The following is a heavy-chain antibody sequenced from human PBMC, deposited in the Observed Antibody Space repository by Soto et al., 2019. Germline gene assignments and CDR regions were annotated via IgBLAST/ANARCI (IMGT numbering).Heavy chain of an antibody. CDR3: ARDGGYYGSGSYYNPNWFAP. CDR2: IIPIFGTA. V-gene: IGHV1-69*01. Sequence: QVQLVQSGAEVKKPGSSVKVSCKASGGTFSSYAISWVRQAPGQGLEWMGGIIPIFGTANYAQKFQGRVTITADESTSTAYMELSSLRSEDTAVYYCARDGGYYGSGSYYNPNWFAPWGQGTLVTVFS. CDR1: GGTFSSYA. D-gene: IGHD3-10*01. J-gene: IGHJ5*02.